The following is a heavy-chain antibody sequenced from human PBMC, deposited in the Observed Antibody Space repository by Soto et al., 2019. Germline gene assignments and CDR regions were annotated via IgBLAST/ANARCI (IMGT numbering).Heavy chain of an antibody. J-gene: IGHJ4*02. D-gene: IGHD3-22*01. CDR3: ARDKGAYYTHLVY. CDR1: GATFSSYA. V-gene: IGHV1-69*06. Sequence: QVLLVQSGAEVKKPGSSVKVSCKLSGATFSSYAMSWVRQAPGQGLEWIGGIIPFFGTPNYAQKFQGRVTITADTSTATSSMELRSLRSDATAVYYCARDKGAYYTHLVYWGQGTLVTVSS. CDR2: IIPFFGTP.